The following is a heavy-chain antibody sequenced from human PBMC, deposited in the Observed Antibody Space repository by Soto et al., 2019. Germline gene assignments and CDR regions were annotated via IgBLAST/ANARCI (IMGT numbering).Heavy chain of an antibody. CDR3: TRGVSYYDSSGYW. J-gene: IGHJ4*02. CDR2: IIPIFGTA. Sequence: SVKVSCKASGGSFSSYAISWVRQAPGQGLEWMGGIIPIFGTANYAQKFQGRVTITADESTSIAYLQMNSLKTEDTAVYYCTRGVSYYDSSGYWWGQGTLVTVSS. D-gene: IGHD3-22*01. CDR1: GGSFSSYA. V-gene: IGHV1-69*13.